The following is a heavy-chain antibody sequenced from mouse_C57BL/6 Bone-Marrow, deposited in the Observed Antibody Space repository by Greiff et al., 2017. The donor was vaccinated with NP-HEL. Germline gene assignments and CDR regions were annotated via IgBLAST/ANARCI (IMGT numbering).Heavy chain of an antibody. CDR1: GYTFTSYW. J-gene: IGHJ4*01. Sequence: QVQLKQPGAELVRPGSSVKLSCKASGYTFTSYWMDWVKQRPGQGLEWIGNIYPSDSETHYNQKFKDKATLTVDKSSSTAYMQLSSLTSEDSAVYYCARSLWLRLAMDYWGQGTSVTVSS. CDR2: IYPSDSET. V-gene: IGHV1-61*01. CDR3: ARSLWLRLAMDY. D-gene: IGHD2-2*01.